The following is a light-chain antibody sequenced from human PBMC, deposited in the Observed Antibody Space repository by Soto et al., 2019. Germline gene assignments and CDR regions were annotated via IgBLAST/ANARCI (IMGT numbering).Light chain of an antibody. V-gene: IGKV1-33*01. CDR3: QQYDTLPRYT. CDR2: DAS. Sequence: DIQMTQSPSSLSASVGDRVTITCQASQDIYNFLNWYQQKPGKAPKLLIFDASNLETGVPSRFSRSGSGTDFTFTISSLQPEDFATYYCQQYDTLPRYTFGQGTKVE. CDR1: QDIYNF. J-gene: IGKJ2*01.